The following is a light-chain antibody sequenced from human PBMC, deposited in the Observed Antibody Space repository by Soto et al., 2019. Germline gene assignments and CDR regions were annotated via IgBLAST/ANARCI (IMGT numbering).Light chain of an antibody. CDR3: QQSYSSPLT. CDR1: QSISNY. CDR2: AAS. Sequence: DIQMTQSPSSLSASVGDRVTITCRASQSISNYLNWYQQKPGKAPKLLIYAASSLQSGVPSRFSGSGSGADFTLTFSSLQPEDFATYYCQQSYSSPLTFGGGTKVESK. V-gene: IGKV1-39*01. J-gene: IGKJ4*01.